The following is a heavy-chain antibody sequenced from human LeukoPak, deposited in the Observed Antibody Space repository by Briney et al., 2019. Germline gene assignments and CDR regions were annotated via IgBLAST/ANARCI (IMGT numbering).Heavy chain of an antibody. CDR2: INPNSGGT. CDR3: ARDFWDSSGWFPDY. Sequence: GASVKVSCKASGYTFTGYYMRWVRQAPGQGLEWMGWINPNSGGTNYAQKFQGRVTMTRDTSISTAYMELSRLRSDDTAVYYCARDFWDSSGWFPDYWGQGTLVTVSS. D-gene: IGHD6-19*01. J-gene: IGHJ4*02. V-gene: IGHV1-2*02. CDR1: GYTFTGYY.